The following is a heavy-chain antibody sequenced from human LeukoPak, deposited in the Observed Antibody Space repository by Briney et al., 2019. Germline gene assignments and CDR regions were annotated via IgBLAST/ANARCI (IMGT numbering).Heavy chain of an antibody. V-gene: IGHV1-18*01. CDR1: GYTFTSYG. J-gene: IGHJ4*02. D-gene: IGHD3-9*01. Sequence: ASVKVSCKASGYTFTSYGISWVRQAPGQGLEWMGWISAYNGNTNYAQKLQGRVTMTTETSTSPAYMELRSLRSDDTAVYYCARGGTYYDILTGYYIGYYFDYWGQGTLVTVSS. CDR2: ISAYNGNT. CDR3: ARGGTYYDILTGYYIGYYFDY.